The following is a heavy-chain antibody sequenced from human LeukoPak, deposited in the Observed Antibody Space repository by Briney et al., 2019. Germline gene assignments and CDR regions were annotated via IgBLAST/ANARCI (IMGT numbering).Heavy chain of an antibody. V-gene: IGHV3-30*04. D-gene: IGHD6-13*01. CDR1: GFTFSRYQ. CDR2: ISTDGRDK. Sequence: GGSLRLSCAASGFTFSRYQMHWVRQAPGKGLEWVAVISTDGRDKKYADSVKGRFTISRDNSKNTVDLQMNSLRAEDTAVYYCARDSQIAAAIYFFDYWGQGTLVTVSS. CDR3: ARDSQIAAAIYFFDY. J-gene: IGHJ4*02.